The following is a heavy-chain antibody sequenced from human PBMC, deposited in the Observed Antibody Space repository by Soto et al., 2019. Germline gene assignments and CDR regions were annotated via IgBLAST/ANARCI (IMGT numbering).Heavy chain of an antibody. J-gene: IGHJ4*02. CDR2: SKNKADSYTT. D-gene: IGHD3-10*01. V-gene: IGHV3-72*01. CDR3: TVWGSGNDFGAA. CDR1: GFTFSDHY. Sequence: EVQLVESGGGLVQPGGSLRLSCAASGFTFSDHYMDWVRQAPCKVLEWVGRSKNKADSYTTEYAASVKGRFTISRDGSKNSLFLQMNSLKTEDTAVYYCTVWGSGNDFGAAWGQGILVTVSS.